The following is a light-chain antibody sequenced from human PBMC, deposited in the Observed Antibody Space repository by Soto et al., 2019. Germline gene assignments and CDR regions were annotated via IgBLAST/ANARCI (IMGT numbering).Light chain of an antibody. CDR2: GAS. CDR1: QRVSSNF. J-gene: IGKJ4*01. V-gene: IGKV3-20*01. CDR3: QQYGSSLRT. Sequence: EIVLTQSPGTLSLSPGERATLSCTASQRVSSNFLAWYQHKPGQAPRLLIHGASSRATGISDRFSGSGSGTDFSLSISRLEPEDSAVYYCQQYGSSLRTFGGGTKVEIK.